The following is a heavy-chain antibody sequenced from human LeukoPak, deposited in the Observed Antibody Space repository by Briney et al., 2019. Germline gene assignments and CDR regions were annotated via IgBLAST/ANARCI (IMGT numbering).Heavy chain of an antibody. V-gene: IGHV1-24*01. CDR1: GYTLTELS. D-gene: IGHD2-2*02. J-gene: IGHJ6*02. CDR3: ATQDCSSTSCYTNYYYGMDV. CDR2: FDPEDGET. Sequence: ASVKVSCKVSGYTLTELSMHWVRQAPGKGLEWMGGFDPEDGETIYAQKFQGRVTTTEDTSTDTAYMELSSLRSEDTAVYYCATQDCSSTSCYTNYYYGMDVWGQGTTVTVSS.